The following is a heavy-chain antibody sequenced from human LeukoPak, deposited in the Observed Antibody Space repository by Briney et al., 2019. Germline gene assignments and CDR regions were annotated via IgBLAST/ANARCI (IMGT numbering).Heavy chain of an antibody. CDR3: ARGSFGVVISDYYYYYMNV. CDR2: INHSGST. D-gene: IGHD3-3*01. J-gene: IGHJ6*03. Sequence: PSETLSLTCAVYGGSFSGDYWSWIRQPPGMGLEWIGEINHSGSTNYNPSLKSRVTISVDTSKNQFSLKLSSVTAADTAVYYCARGSFGVVISDYYYYYMNVWGKGTTVTVSS. V-gene: IGHV4-34*01. CDR1: GGSFSGDY.